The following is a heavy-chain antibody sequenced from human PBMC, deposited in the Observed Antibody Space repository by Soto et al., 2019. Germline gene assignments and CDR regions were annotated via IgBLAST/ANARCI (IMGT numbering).Heavy chain of an antibody. V-gene: IGHV4-31*03. CDR3: ARASFDYLWLYDY. CDR1: GAPISSGNYY. J-gene: IGHJ4*02. D-gene: IGHD3-9*01. CDR2: IYHRGTT. Sequence: QVQLQESGPGLVKPSQTLSLTCTVSGAPISSGNYYWNWVRQYPGKGLEWVGYIYHRGTTYYNPSLKSRLSISLDTSKNQFSLKVSSVTAADTAVYYCARASFDYLWLYDYWGQGTLVTVSS.